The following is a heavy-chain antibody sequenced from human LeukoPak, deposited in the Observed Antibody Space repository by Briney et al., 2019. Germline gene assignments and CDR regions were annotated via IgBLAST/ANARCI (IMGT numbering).Heavy chain of an antibody. Sequence: LSLTCTVSGGSISSSSYYWGWIRQPPGKGLEWVSYIGDSGGSKKYADSVKGRFTISRDNAKNLLYLQMNSLRAEDTAFYYCVREWFGETYWGQGTLVTVSS. CDR2: IGDSGGSK. CDR1: GGSISSSSYY. D-gene: IGHD3-10*01. CDR3: VREWFGETY. J-gene: IGHJ4*02. V-gene: IGHV3-11*06.